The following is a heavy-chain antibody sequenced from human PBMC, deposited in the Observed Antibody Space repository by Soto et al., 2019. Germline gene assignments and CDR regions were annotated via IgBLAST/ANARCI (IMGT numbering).Heavy chain of an antibody. CDR3: ARGYSSGCFDY. D-gene: IGHD6-19*01. CDR1: GGSFSGYY. V-gene: IGHV4-34*01. Sequence: TSETLSLTCAVYGGSFSGYYWSWIRQPPGKGLEWIGEINHSGSTNYNPSLKSRVTISVDTSKNQFSLKLSSVTAADTAVYYCARGYSSGCFDYWGQGTLVTVSS. J-gene: IGHJ4*02. CDR2: INHSGST.